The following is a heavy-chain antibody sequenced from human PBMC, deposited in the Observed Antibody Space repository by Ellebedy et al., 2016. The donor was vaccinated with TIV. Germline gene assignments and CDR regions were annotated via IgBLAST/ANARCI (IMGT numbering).Heavy chain of an antibody. J-gene: IGHJ5*02. Sequence: ASVKVSCKASGGTFSSYASSWVRQAPGQGIEWMGGIIPIFGTAHYAQKFQGRVTITADESTSTAYMELSSLRSEDTAVYYCARDKGQAGYDILTGYLGIWFDPWGQGTLVTVSS. CDR1: GGTFSSYA. CDR3: ARDKGQAGYDILTGYLGIWFDP. V-gene: IGHV1-69*13. D-gene: IGHD3-9*01. CDR2: IIPIFGTA.